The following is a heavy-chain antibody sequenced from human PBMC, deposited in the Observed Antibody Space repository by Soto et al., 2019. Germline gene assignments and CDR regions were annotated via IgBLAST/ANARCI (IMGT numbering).Heavy chain of an antibody. V-gene: IGHV1-69*06. CDR3: ARGGAARPDYDYYGMDV. CDR1: GGTFSSYA. D-gene: IGHD6-6*01. Sequence: RASVKVSCKASGGTFSSYAISWVRQAPGQGLEWMGGIIPIFGTANYAQKFQGRVTITADKSTSTAYMELSSLRSEDTAVYYCARGGAARPDYDYYGMDVWGQGTTVTVSS. CDR2: IIPIFGTA. J-gene: IGHJ6*02.